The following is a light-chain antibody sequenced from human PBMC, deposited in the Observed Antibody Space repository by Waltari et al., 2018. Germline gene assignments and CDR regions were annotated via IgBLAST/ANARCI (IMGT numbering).Light chain of an antibody. CDR1: QTVNSNY. J-gene: IGKJ2*01. V-gene: IGKV3-20*01. Sequence: DTLSLSPGERATLSCRASQTVNSNYLAWYQQKPGQAPRLVIYGASSRATGIPDRFSGSGSGTDFTLTISRLDPEDFAVYYCQQYDTSSYTFGQGTNLEIK. CDR3: QQYDTSSYT. CDR2: GAS.